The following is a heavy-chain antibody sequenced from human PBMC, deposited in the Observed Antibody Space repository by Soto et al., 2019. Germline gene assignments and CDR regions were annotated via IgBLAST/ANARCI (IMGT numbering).Heavy chain of an antibody. CDR2: INHSGST. V-gene: IGHV4-34*01. CDR1: GGSFSGYY. Sequence: SETLSLTCAVYGGSFSGYYWSWIHQPPGKGLEWIGEINHSGSTNYNPSLKSRVTISVDTSKNQFSLKLSSVTAADTAVYYCARAGYSSGWYQRNWFDPWGQGTLVTVSS. J-gene: IGHJ5*02. D-gene: IGHD6-19*01. CDR3: ARAGYSSGWYQRNWFDP.